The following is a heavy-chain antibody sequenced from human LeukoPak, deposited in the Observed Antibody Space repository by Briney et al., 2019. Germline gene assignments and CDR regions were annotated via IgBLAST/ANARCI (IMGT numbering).Heavy chain of an antibody. V-gene: IGHV1-8*01. CDR2: MNPNSGNT. CDR3: AREKILGYSSSWYYYYGMDV. D-gene: IGHD6-13*01. J-gene: IGHJ6*02. Sequence: ASVKVSCKASGYTFTSYDINWVRQATGQGLEWMGWMNPNSGNTGYAQKFQGRVTMTRNTSISTAYMELSSLRSEDTAVYYCAREKILGYSSSWYYYYGMDVWGQGTTVTVSS. CDR1: GYTFTSYD.